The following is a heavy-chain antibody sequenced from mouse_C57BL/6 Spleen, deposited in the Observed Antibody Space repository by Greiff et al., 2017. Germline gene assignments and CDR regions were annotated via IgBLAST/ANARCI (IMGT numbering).Heavy chain of an antibody. CDR3: ARRAHSSGYWFAY. D-gene: IGHD3-2*02. J-gene: IGHJ3*01. V-gene: IGHV1-69*01. CDR1: GYTFTSYW. Sequence: VQLQQPGAELVMPGASVKLSCKASGYTFTSYWMHWVKQRPGQGLEWIGEIDPSDSYTNYNQKFKGKSTLTVDKSSSTAYMQLSSLTSEDSSVYYCARRAHSSGYWFAYWGQGTLVTVSA. CDR2: IDPSDSYT.